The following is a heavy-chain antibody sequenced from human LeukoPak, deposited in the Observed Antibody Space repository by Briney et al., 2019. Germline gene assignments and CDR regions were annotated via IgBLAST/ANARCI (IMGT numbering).Heavy chain of an antibody. D-gene: IGHD6-13*01. CDR2: IYYSGST. CDR1: GGSISSYY. J-gene: IGHJ6*03. V-gene: IGHV4-59*01. CDR3: ARVGSSWPRSGYYYYMDV. Sequence: SETLSLTCTVSGGSISSYYWSWIRQPPGKWLEWIGYIYYSGSTNYNPSLKSRVTISVDSSKNQFSLKLSSVTAANTAVYYCARVGSSWPRSGYYYYMDVWGKGTTVTVSS.